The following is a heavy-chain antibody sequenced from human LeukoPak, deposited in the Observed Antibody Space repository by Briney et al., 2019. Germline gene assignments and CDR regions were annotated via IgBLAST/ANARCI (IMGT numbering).Heavy chain of an antibody. CDR1: GFTLSRYW. Sequence: GGSLRLSCAASGFTLSRYWMHWVRQAPGKGLVWVSRINTDGSSTSYADSVKGRFTISRDNAKNRLYVQMNSLRAEDTAVYYCATGSGLWSPDYWGQGTLVTVSS. J-gene: IGHJ4*02. V-gene: IGHV3-74*01. D-gene: IGHD5-18*01. CDR3: ATGSGLWSPDY. CDR2: INTDGSST.